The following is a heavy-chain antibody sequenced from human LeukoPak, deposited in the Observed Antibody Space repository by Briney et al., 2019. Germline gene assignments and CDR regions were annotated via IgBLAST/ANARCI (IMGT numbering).Heavy chain of an antibody. D-gene: IGHD2-21*01. Sequence: GGSLRLSCTVSGFTVSTNSMSWVRQAPGKGLEWVACIMEDGSVQKYVDSVRGRFTISRDNARNSLYLQMNSLRVEDTAVYYCAKDRVGGALEFWGQGTLATVSS. CDR2: IMEDGSVQ. J-gene: IGHJ4*02. V-gene: IGHV3-7*04. CDR3: AKDRVGGALEF. CDR1: GFTVSTNS.